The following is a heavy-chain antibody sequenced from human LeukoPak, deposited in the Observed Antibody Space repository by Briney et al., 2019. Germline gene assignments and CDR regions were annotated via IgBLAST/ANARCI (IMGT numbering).Heavy chain of an antibody. CDR3: ARHRHYYGPSPNWYYMDV. V-gene: IGHV5-51*01. CDR2: IYPGDSDT. D-gene: IGHD3-10*01. J-gene: IGHJ6*03. CDR1: GYSFTSYW. Sequence: GESLKISCKGSGYSFTSYWIGWVRQMPGKGLEWMGIIYPGDSDTRYSPSFQGQVTISADKSISTAYLQWSSLKASDTAMYYCARHRHYYGPSPNWYYMDVWSKGTTVTVSS.